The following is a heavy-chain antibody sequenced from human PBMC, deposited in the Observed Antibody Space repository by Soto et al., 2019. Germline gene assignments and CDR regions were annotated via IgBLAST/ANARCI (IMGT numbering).Heavy chain of an antibody. CDR3: ARGAPPYYDSSGRHYYFDY. D-gene: IGHD3-22*01. CDR1: GGSITSDY. Sequence: QVQLQESGPGLVQPSETLSLTCTVSGGSITSDYWTWIRQPPGKGLEYIGYIYNSGTTNYHPSLRGRVPISIEPSQDPFSLKASSVTAADTGVYFCARGAPPYYDSSGRHYYFDYWGQGTLVTVSS. J-gene: IGHJ4*02. V-gene: IGHV4-59*01. CDR2: IYNSGTT.